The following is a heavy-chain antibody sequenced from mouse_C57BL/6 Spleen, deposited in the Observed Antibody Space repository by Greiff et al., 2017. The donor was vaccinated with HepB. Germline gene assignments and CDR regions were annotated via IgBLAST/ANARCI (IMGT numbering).Heavy chain of an antibody. Sequence: EVQRVESGGGLVKPGGSLKLSCAASGFTFSSYAMSWVRQTPEKRLEWVATISDGGSYTYYPDNVKGRFTISRDNAKNNLYLQMSHLKSEDTAMYYCARGGLRRGPHYYAMDYWGQGTSVTVSS. CDR2: ISDGGSYT. V-gene: IGHV5-4*01. J-gene: IGHJ4*01. CDR1: GFTFSSYA. D-gene: IGHD2-4*01. CDR3: ARGGLRRGPHYYAMDY.